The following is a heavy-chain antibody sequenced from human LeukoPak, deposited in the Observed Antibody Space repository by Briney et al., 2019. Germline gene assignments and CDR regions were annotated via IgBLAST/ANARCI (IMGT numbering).Heavy chain of an antibody. V-gene: IGHV1-69*06. CDR2: IIPIFGTA. CDR3: ARQSIAAAGDIDY. Sequence: SVKVSCKASGGTFSSYAISGVRQAPGQGLEWMGGIIPIFGTANYAQKFQGRVTITADKSKSTAYMELSSLRSEDTAVYYCARQSIAAAGDIDYWGQGTLVTVSS. D-gene: IGHD6-13*01. J-gene: IGHJ4*02. CDR1: GGTFSSYA.